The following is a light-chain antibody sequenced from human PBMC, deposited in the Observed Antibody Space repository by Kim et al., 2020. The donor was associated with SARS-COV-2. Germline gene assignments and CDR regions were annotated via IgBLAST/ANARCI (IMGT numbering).Light chain of an antibody. Sequence: QTGKGNCRGKRKKKGNEGAAGRQQNQGHPPKVVSDRENNRPSGISERFSASRSGNTAFLTISGLQPEDEADYYCSAWDSSLSAVVFGEGTQLTVL. CDR1: RKKKGNEG. J-gene: IGLJ2*01. CDR2: REN. V-gene: IGLV10-54*01. CDR3: SAWDSSLSAVV.